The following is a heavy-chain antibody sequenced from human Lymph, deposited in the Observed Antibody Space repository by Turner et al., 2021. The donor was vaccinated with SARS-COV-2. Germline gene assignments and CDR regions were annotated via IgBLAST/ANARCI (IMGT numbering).Heavy chain of an antibody. CDR1: GIIVIRNY. J-gene: IGHJ6*02. CDR2: IYSGGTT. CDR3: ARDLGTYGMDV. D-gene: IGHD6-13*01. Sequence: EVQPGGAGGGLIPAGGSLRPPCGASGIIVIRNYMNWVRQAPGKGLEWVSVIYSGGTTYYADSVKGRFTISRDNSKNTLYLQMNSLRVEDTAVYYCARDLGTYGMDVWGQGTTVTVSS. V-gene: IGHV3-53*01.